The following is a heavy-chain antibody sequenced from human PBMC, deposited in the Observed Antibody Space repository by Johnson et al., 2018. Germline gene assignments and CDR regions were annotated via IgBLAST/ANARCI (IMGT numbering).Heavy chain of an antibody. Sequence: VQLVESGGGFIQPGGSLRLSCAASGITFSSYAMTWVRQAPGKGLEWVSGISWNSGSIGYADSVKGRFTISRDNAKNSLYLQMTSLRAADTALYYCAKDMGTSQRYYYYYGMDVWGQGPTVTVSS. D-gene: IGHD6-25*01. V-gene: IGHV3-9*01. CDR3: AKDMGTSQRYYYYYGMDV. CDR2: ISWNSGSI. J-gene: IGHJ6*02. CDR1: GITFSSYA.